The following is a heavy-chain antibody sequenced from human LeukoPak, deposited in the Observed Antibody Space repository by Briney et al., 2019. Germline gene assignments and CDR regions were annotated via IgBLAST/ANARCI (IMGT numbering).Heavy chain of an antibody. CDR3: ASGDRGELVDY. Sequence: PSETLSLTCAVSGYSISSGYYWGWIRQPPGKGLEWIGSIYHSGSTYYNPSLKSRVTISVDTSKNQFSLKLSSVTAADTAVYYCASGDRGELVDYWGQGTLVTVSS. V-gene: IGHV4-38-2*01. CDR2: IYHSGST. D-gene: IGHD3-10*01. CDR1: GYSISSGYY. J-gene: IGHJ4*02.